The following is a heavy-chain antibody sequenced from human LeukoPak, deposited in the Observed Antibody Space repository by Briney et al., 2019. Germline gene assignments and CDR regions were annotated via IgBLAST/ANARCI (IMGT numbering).Heavy chain of an antibody. J-gene: IGHJ4*02. Sequence: GGSLRLSCVTSGFIFTNYAMTWIRQAPGKGLEWVSTISGSGDTTYYADSVKGRFTISRDNAKNSLYLQMNSLRAEDTAVYYCARDGDTYYYDSSGYYWLDYWGQGTLVTVSS. CDR3: ARDGDTYYYDSSGYYWLDY. CDR1: GFIFTNYA. V-gene: IGHV3-23*01. CDR2: ISGSGDTT. D-gene: IGHD3-22*01.